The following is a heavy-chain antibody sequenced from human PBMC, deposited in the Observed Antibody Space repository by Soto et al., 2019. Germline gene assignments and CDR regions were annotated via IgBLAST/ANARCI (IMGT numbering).Heavy chain of an antibody. CDR2: ISWNSGSI. Sequence: GGSLRLSCAASGFTFDDYAMHWVRQAPGKGLEWVSGISWNSGSIGYADSVKGRFTISRDNAKNSLYLQMNSLRAEDTALYYCAKDIARGTTGTTFYYYYYGMDVWGQGTTVTVSS. CDR1: GFTFDDYA. V-gene: IGHV3-9*01. J-gene: IGHJ6*02. D-gene: IGHD1-1*01. CDR3: AKDIARGTTGTTFYYYYYGMDV.